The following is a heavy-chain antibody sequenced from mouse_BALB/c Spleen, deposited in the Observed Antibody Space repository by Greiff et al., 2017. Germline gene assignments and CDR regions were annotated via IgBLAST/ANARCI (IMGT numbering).Heavy chain of an antibody. D-gene: IGHD1-1*01. J-gene: IGHJ2*01. V-gene: IGHV1-4*01. CDR2: INPSSGYT. CDR3: ARDYYGSSYGY. Sequence: VKVVESGAELARPGASVKMSCKASGYTFTSYTMHWVKQRPGQGLEWIGYINPSSGYTNYNQKFKDKATLTADKSSSTAYMQLSSLTSEDSAVYYCARDYYGSSYGYWGQGTTLTVSS. CDR1: GYTFTSYT.